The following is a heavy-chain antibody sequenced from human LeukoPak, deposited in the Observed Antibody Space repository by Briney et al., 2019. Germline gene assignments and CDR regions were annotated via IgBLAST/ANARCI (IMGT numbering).Heavy chain of an antibody. V-gene: IGHV4-34*01. CDR1: GGSFSGYY. CDR3: ARQKWEQQGRDYYFNGLDV. D-gene: IGHD1-26*01. CDR2: IYLYGTT. Sequence: SETLSLTCAVYGGSFSGYYWSRVRQSPVKGLEWIGEIYLYGTTNYNPSLKSRVTMSVDRSKNQFSLKLSSVTAADTAVYYCARQKWEQQGRDYYFNGLDVWGPGTTVTVSS. J-gene: IGHJ6*02.